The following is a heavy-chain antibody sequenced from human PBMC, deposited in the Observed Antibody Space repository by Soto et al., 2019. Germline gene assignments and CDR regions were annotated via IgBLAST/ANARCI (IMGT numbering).Heavy chain of an antibody. CDR2: IFSGGST. CDR1: GFTAGSPY. Sequence: EVQLVESGGGLIQPGGSLRLSCAASGFTAGSPYMSWFRQAPGKGLGWVSVIFSGGSTYYADSVTGRFTISGDNSKNTLYLQMNSLRAEDTAVYYCARSGYSYGPFDYCGQGTLVTVSS. J-gene: IGHJ4*02. D-gene: IGHD5-18*01. CDR3: ARSGYSYGPFDY. V-gene: IGHV3-53*01.